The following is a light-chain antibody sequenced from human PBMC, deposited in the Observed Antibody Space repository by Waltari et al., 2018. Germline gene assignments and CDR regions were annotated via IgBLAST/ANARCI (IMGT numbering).Light chain of an antibody. CDR2: EDN. Sequence: SHELTQPPSVSVSPGQTARLTCSGDALPTNYIYWYQQKSGQAPVMLIYEDNKRPSGIPERFSGSSSGTLATLTVSGAVVEDEGDYYCYSTDSSSFPLFGGGTRLTVL. J-gene: IGLJ3*02. CDR1: ALPTNY. V-gene: IGLV3-10*01. CDR3: YSTDSSSFPL.